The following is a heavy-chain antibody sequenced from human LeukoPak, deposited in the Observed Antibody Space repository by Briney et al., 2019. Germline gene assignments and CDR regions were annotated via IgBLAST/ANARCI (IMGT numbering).Heavy chain of an antibody. Sequence: SQTMSLTCTVSGGSISSGGYYWSWIRQHPGKGLEWIGYIYYSGSTYYNPSLKSRVTISVDTSKNQFSLKLSSVTAADTAVYYCARASMYYDFWSGYYIHYFDYWGQGTLVTVSS. J-gene: IGHJ4*02. CDR1: GGSISSGGYY. CDR2: IYYSGST. D-gene: IGHD3-3*01. V-gene: IGHV4-31*03. CDR3: ARASMYYDFWSGYYIHYFDY.